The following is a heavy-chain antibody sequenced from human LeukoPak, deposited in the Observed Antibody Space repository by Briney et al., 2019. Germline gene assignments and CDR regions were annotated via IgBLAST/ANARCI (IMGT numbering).Heavy chain of an antibody. Sequence: PGGSLRLSCAASGFTVSSNYMSWVRQAPGKGLEWVSLIYSGGSTYYADSVKGRFTISRDNAKNSLYLQMNSLRAEDTAVYYCAKTRMVRGVIVDYWGQGTLVTVSS. J-gene: IGHJ4*02. CDR2: IYSGGST. D-gene: IGHD3-10*01. CDR1: GFTVSSNY. V-gene: IGHV3-66*01. CDR3: AKTRMVRGVIVDY.